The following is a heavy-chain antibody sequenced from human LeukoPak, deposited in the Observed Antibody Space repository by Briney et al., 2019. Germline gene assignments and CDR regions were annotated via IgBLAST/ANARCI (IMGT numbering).Heavy chain of an antibody. CDR2: IYYSGST. CDR3: ARGGLMVYAIRYNWFVP. D-gene: IGHD2-8*01. CDR1: GGSISSSSYY. J-gene: IGHJ5*02. Sequence: SETLSLTCTVSGGSISSSSYYWGWIRQPPGKGLEWIGSIYYSGSTYYNPSLKSRVTISVDTSKNQFSLKLSSVTAADTAVYYCARGGLMVYAIRYNWFVPWGQGTLVTVSS. V-gene: IGHV4-39*01.